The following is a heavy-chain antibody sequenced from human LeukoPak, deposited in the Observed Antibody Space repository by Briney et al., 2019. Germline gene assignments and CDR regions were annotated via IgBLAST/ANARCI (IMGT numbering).Heavy chain of an antibody. CDR2: FSGSNSNT. D-gene: IGHD1-26*01. CDR3: AKGARWELPLDY. V-gene: IGHV3-23*01. J-gene: IGHJ4*02. CDR1: GFTFSTYA. Sequence: GGSLRLTCAASGFTFSTYAMTWVRQAPGKGLEWVSVFSGSNSNTYYADSVKGRFTISRDNSKNTLFLQMNGLRAEDTAIYHCAKGARWELPLDYWGQGTLVSVSS.